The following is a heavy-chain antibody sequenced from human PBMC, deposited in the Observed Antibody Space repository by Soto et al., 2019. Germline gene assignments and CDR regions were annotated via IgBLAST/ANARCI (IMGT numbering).Heavy chain of an antibody. CDR1: GGTFSSYT. J-gene: IGHJ6*02. Sequence: SVKVSCKASGGTFSSYTISWVRQAPGQGLEWMGRIIPILGIANYAQKFQGRVTITADKSTSTAYMELSSLRSEDTAVYYCAREGSLDGGSGARANYYYGMDVWGQGTTVTVSS. CDR3: AREGSLDGGSGARANYYYGMDV. CDR2: IIPILGIA. D-gene: IGHD3-10*01. V-gene: IGHV1-69*04.